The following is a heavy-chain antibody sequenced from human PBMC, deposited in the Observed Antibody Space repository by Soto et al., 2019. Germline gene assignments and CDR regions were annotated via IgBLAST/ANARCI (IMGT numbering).Heavy chain of an antibody. CDR1: RFTFSTAW. CDR2: IRSKIDGGTT. J-gene: IGHJ4*02. CDR3: TADLPSVTGPSDY. Sequence: GGSLRLSCAASRFTFSTAWMNWVRQAPGQGLEWVGRIRSKIDGGTTDYTAPVKGRFTISRDDSKDTVYLQMDSLKTDDTAVYYCTADLPSVTGPSDYWGQGTLVTVSS. D-gene: IGHD6-19*01. V-gene: IGHV3-15*07.